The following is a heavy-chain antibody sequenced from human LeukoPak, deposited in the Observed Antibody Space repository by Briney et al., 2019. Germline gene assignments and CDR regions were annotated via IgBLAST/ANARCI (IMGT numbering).Heavy chain of an antibody. D-gene: IGHD3-22*01. Sequence: GGSLRLSCTVSGFTVSSNSMSWVRQAPGKGLEWVSFIYSGTIHYSDSVKGRFTISRDNSKNTLYLQMNSLRAEDTAVYYCARRAGSYSHPYDYWGQGTLVTVSS. CDR3: ARRAGSYSHPYDY. J-gene: IGHJ4*02. V-gene: IGHV3-53*01. CDR2: IYSGTI. CDR1: GFTVSSNS.